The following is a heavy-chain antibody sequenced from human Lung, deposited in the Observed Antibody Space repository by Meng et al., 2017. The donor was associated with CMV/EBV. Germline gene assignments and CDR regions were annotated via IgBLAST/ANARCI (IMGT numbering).Heavy chain of an antibody. Sequence: ASXXVSXKAFGYTFGDYFMHWVRQAPGQGLEWMGWINPRSGDTNYAQEFQGRVTMTRDTAISATYMGLRRLRPDDTAVYYCARCNYYYDSSGPFGPWGQGNXVNVSS. J-gene: IGHJ5*02. CDR1: GYTFGDYF. V-gene: IGHV1-2*02. CDR2: INPRSGDT. D-gene: IGHD3-22*01. CDR3: ARCNYYYDSSGPFGP.